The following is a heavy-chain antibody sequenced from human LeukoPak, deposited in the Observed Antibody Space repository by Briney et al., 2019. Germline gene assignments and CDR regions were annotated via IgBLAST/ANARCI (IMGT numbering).Heavy chain of an antibody. CDR2: ISYDGSNK. Sequence: GGSLRLSCAASGFTFSSYAMHWVRQAPGKGLEWGAVISYDGSNKYYADSVKGRFTISRDNSKNTLYLQMNSLRAEDTAVYYCARDDGSSWASGAFDIWGQGTMVTVSS. J-gene: IGHJ3*02. CDR3: ARDDGSSWASGAFDI. D-gene: IGHD6-13*01. V-gene: IGHV3-30-3*01. CDR1: GFTFSSYA.